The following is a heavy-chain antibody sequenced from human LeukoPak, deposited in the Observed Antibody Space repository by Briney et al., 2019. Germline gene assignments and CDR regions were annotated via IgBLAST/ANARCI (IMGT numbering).Heavy chain of an antibody. CDR1: GYTFTSYG. Sequence: ASVKVSCKASGYTFTSYGISWVRQAPGQGLEWMGWMNPNSGNTGYAQKFQGRVTMTRNTSISTAYMELSSLRSEDTAVYYCARGPYYYDSSGYYSFDYWGQGTLVTVSS. CDR2: MNPNSGNT. CDR3: ARGPYYYDSSGYYSFDY. V-gene: IGHV1-8*02. D-gene: IGHD3-22*01. J-gene: IGHJ4*02.